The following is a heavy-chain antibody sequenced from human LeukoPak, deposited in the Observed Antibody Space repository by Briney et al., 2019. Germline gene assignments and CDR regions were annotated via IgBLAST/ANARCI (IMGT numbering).Heavy chain of an antibody. CDR1: GFTFSSFG. CDR3: VRGVGVSRFNYFDP. D-gene: IGHD5-24*01. J-gene: IGHJ5*02. Sequence: GKSLRLSCAASGFTFSSFGMHWVRQAPGKGLEWVAVIWYDASDRYYADSVKGRFTISRDNSKNTLFLQMNSLRDDDTAVYYCVRGVGVSRFNYFDPWGQGTLVVVSS. CDR2: IWYDASDR. V-gene: IGHV3-33*08.